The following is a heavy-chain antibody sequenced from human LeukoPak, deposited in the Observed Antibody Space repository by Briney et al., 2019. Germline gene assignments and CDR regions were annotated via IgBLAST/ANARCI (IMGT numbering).Heavy chain of an antibody. V-gene: IGHV4-31*03. CDR1: GGSISSGGYY. Sequence: SETLSLTCTVSGGSISSGGYYWSWIRQHPGKGLECIGYIYYSGSTYYNTSLKSRVTISADTSKNQFSLKLSSVTAADTAVYYCARDRDDYSNYRTDYYYGMDVWGQGTTVTVSS. D-gene: IGHD4-11*01. CDR2: IYYSGST. CDR3: ARDRDDYSNYRTDYYYGMDV. J-gene: IGHJ6*02.